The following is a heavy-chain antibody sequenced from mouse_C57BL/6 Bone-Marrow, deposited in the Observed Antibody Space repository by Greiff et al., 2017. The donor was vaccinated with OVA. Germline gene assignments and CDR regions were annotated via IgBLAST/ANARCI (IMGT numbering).Heavy chain of an antibody. Sequence: EVQGVESGGGLVKPGGSLKLSCAASGFTFSDYGMHWVRQAPEKGLEWVAYISSGSSTIYYADTVKGRFTISRDNAKNTLFLQMTSLRSEDTAMYYCAREVITTVVAPDYWGQGTTLTVSS. CDR1: GFTFSDYG. CDR3: AREVITTVVAPDY. D-gene: IGHD1-1*01. J-gene: IGHJ2*01. V-gene: IGHV5-17*01. CDR2: ISSGSSTI.